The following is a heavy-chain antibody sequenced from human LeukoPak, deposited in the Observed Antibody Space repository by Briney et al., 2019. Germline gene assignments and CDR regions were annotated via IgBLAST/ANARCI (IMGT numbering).Heavy chain of an antibody. V-gene: IGHV1-8*02. J-gene: IGHJ5*02. D-gene: IGHD4-17*01. CDR3: AREFTVKGFDP. CDR2: MNPNSGKT. Sequence: ASVKVSCKASGYTFTSYAMNWVRQAPGQGLEWMGWMNPNSGKTGIAQKFQGRVTMTRNTSRSTAYMELSSLRSEDTAVYYCAREFTVKGFDPWGQGTLVTVSS. CDR1: GYTFTSYA.